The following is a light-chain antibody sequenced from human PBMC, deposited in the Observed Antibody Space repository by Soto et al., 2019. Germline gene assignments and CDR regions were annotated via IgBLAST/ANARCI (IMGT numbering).Light chain of an antibody. Sequence: DIVMTQSPDSLAVSLGERATINCKSSQSVLYSSNNKNYLAWYQQKPGQPPKLLIYWASTRQSGVPDRFSGSGSGTDFTLTISSLQAEDVAVYYCHNYYTTPGYTFGQGTKLEIK. V-gene: IGKV4-1*01. CDR1: QSVLYSSNNKNY. CDR2: WAS. CDR3: HNYYTTPGYT. J-gene: IGKJ2*01.